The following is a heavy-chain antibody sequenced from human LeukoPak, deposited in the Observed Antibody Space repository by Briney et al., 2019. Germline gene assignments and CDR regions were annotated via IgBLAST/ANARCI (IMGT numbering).Heavy chain of an antibody. Sequence: GRSLRLSCAASGFTFDDYAMHWVRQAPGKGLEWVSGISWNSGSIGYADSVKGRFTISRGNAKNSLYPQMNSLRAEDTALYYCAKDMGGSGYYYDAFDIWGQGTMVTVSS. D-gene: IGHD3-22*01. CDR1: GFTFDDYA. J-gene: IGHJ3*02. V-gene: IGHV3-9*01. CDR3: AKDMGGSGYYYDAFDI. CDR2: ISWNSGSI.